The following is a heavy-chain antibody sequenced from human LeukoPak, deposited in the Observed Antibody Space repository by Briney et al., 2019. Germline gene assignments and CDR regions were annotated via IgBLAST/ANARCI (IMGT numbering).Heavy chain of an antibody. CDR3: ARDYDFWSGHYTGSLDY. J-gene: IGHJ4*02. Sequence: PGRSLRLSCAASGFTFSSYAMHWVRQAPGKGLEWVAVISYDGSNKYYADSVKGRFTISRDNSKNTLYLQMNSLRAEDTAVYYCARDYDFWSGHYTGSLDYWGQGTLVTVSS. CDR2: ISYDGSNK. CDR1: GFTFSSYA. D-gene: IGHD3-3*01. V-gene: IGHV3-30-3*01.